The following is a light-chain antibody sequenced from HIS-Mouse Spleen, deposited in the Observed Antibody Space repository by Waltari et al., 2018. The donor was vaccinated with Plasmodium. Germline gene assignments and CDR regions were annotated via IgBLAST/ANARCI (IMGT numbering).Light chain of an antibody. CDR2: DDS. CDR3: QVWDSSSDHYV. V-gene: IGLV3-21*02. Sequence: SYVLTQPPSVSVAPGQTARITCGGHPLGSKSVPWYQQKPGQAPVLGVYDDSDRPSGIPERFSGSNSGNTATLTISRVEAGDEADYYCQVWDSSSDHYVFGTGTKVTVL. CDR1: PLGSKS. J-gene: IGLJ1*01.